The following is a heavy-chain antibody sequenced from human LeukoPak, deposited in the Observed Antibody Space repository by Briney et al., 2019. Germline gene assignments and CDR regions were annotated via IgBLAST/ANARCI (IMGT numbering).Heavy chain of an antibody. CDR1: RYTFTGYY. J-gene: IGHJ5*02. CDR2: INPNSGDT. CDR3: ARGNIVVVPPASVFDP. Sequence: ASVKVSCKASRYTFTGYYIHWVRQAPGQGLEWMGWINPNSGDTNYAQKFQGRVTMTRDTSISAANMELSRLTSDDTAVYYCARGNIVVVPPASVFDPWGQGTLVTVSA. V-gene: IGHV1-2*02. D-gene: IGHD2-2*01.